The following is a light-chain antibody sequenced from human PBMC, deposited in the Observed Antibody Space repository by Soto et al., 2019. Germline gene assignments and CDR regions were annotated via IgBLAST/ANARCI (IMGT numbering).Light chain of an antibody. CDR3: SSFTSQSSLI. CDR2: EVR. CDR1: MRDVGAYNL. J-gene: IGLJ2*01. V-gene: IGLV2-14*01. Sequence: QAASVSGSPGQSITISCAGTMRDVGAYNLVSWYQQHPGRAPQLIIFEVRYRPSGISFRFSGSKSGNTASLTISGLQAEDEADYYCSSFTSQSSLIFGGGTKLTVL.